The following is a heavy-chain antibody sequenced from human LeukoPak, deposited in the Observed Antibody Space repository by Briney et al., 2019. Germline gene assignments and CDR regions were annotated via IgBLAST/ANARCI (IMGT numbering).Heavy chain of an antibody. CDR2: ISAYNGNT. D-gene: IGHD3-22*01. J-gene: IGHJ4*02. Sequence: ASVKASCKASGYTFTSYGISWVRQAPGQGLEWMGWISAYNGNTNYAQKLQGRVTMTTDTSTSTAYMELRSLRSDDTAVYYCARDMWGYYDSSGYLPYWGQGTLVTVSS. CDR1: GYTFTSYG. CDR3: ARDMWGYYDSSGYLPY. V-gene: IGHV1-18*01.